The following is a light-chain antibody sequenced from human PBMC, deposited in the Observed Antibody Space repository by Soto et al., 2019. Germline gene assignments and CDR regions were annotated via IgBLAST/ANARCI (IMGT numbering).Light chain of an antibody. CDR3: QQYGSSLFT. J-gene: IGKJ3*01. Sequence: TQSPSTLSASVGDRVTITCRASQSVSSNLAWYQQKPGQTPRLLIYGASTRATGIPDRFSGSGSGTDFTLTISRLEPEDFAVYYCQQYGSSLFTFGPGTKVDIK. CDR2: GAS. V-gene: IGKV3-20*01. CDR1: QSVSSN.